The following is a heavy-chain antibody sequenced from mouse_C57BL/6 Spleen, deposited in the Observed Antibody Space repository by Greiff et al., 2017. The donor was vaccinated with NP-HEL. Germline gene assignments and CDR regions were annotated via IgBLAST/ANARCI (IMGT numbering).Heavy chain of an antibody. J-gene: IGHJ1*03. CDR2: INYDGSST. Sequence: EVMLVESEGGLVQPGSSMKLSCTASGFTFSDYYMAWVRQVPEKGLEWVANINYDGSSTYYLDSLKSRFIISRDNAKNILYLQMSSLKSEDTATYYCARGNTTVVATWYFDVWGTGTTVTVSS. CDR3: ARGNTTVVATWYFDV. D-gene: IGHD1-1*01. CDR1: GFTFSDYY. V-gene: IGHV5-16*01.